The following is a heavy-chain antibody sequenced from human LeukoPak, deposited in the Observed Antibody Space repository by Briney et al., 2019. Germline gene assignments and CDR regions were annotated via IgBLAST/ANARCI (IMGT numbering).Heavy chain of an antibody. CDR1: GFTFSSYG. CDR2: ISGSGGST. D-gene: IGHD4-17*01. V-gene: IGHV3-23*01. J-gene: IGHJ6*03. Sequence: GGSLRLSCAASGFTFSSYGMSWVRQAPGKGLEWVSAISGSGGSTYYADSVKGRFTISRDKSKNTLYLQMNSLRAEDTAVYYCAKSRFDGDYGDDYYYYYMDVWGKGTTVTISS. CDR3: AKSRFDGDYGDDYYYYYMDV.